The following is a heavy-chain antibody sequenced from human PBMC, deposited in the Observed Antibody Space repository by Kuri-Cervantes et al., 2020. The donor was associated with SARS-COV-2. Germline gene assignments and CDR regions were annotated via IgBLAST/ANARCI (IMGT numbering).Heavy chain of an antibody. CDR2: IKHSGRT. J-gene: IGHJ3*02. V-gene: IGHV4-34*01. D-gene: IGHD6-6*01. CDR1: GGSFSGYY. Sequence: GSLRLSCAVYGGSFSGYYWSWVRQPPGKGLEWIGEIKHSGRTNYNPSLKSRVTISVDTSKNQFSLKLSSVTAVDTAVYYCARGPWDSIAARRFGAFDIWGQGTMVTVSS. CDR3: ARGPWDSIAARRFGAFDI.